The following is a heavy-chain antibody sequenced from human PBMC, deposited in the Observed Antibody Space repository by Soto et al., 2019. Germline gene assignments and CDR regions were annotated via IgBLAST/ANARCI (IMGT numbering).Heavy chain of an antibody. V-gene: IGHV3-48*03. CDR2: ISSSGSTI. CDR1: GFTFSSYE. J-gene: IGHJ4*02. D-gene: IGHD5-18*01. CDR3: ARTSGYSKPFDY. Sequence: EGQLVEAGGGLVQPGGSLRLSCAASGFTFSSYEMNWVRQAPGKGLEWVSYISSSGSTIYYAESVKGRFTISRDNAKNSLYLQMNSLRAEDTAVYYCARTSGYSKPFDYWGQGTLVTVSS.